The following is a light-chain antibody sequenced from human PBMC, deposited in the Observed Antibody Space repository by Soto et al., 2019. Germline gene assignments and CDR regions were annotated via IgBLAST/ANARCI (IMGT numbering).Light chain of an antibody. CDR1: ISDVGRYNL. Sequence: QSALTQPASVSGSPGQSITICCTGTISDVGRYNLVSWYQQHPDKAPKLIIYEDIERPSGVSHRFSGSTSGNTASLTISGLQTEDEAKYFCCSYAGGASVVFGGGTKLTVL. V-gene: IGLV2-23*01. CDR2: EDI. J-gene: IGLJ2*01. CDR3: CSYAGGASVV.